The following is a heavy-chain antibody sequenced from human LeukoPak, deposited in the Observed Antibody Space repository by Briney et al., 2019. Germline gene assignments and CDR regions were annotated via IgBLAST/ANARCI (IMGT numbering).Heavy chain of an antibody. D-gene: IGHD2-21*01. CDR2: INWNGGST. CDR3: ARIAGLLNWYFDL. V-gene: IGHV3-20*04. CDR1: GFTFDDYA. Sequence: GGSLRLSCAASGFTFDDYAMHWVRQAPGKGLEWVSGINWNGGSTGYADSVKGRFIISRDNAKNSLYLQMNSLRAEDTALYYCARIAGLLNWYFDLWGRGTLVTVSS. J-gene: IGHJ2*01.